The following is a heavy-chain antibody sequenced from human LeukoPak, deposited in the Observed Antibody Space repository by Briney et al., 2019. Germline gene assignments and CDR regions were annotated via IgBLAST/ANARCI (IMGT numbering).Heavy chain of an antibody. CDR2: IYHSGST. CDR3: ARDPLRPFGY. J-gene: IGHJ4*02. V-gene: IGHV4-30-2*01. CDR1: GGSISSGGYS. Sequence: PSETLSLTCAVSGGSISSGGYSWSWIRQPPGKGLEWIGYIYHSGSTYYNPSPKSRVTISVDRSKNQFSLKLSSVTAADTAVYYCARDPLRPFGYWGQGTLVTVSS. D-gene: IGHD3-10*01.